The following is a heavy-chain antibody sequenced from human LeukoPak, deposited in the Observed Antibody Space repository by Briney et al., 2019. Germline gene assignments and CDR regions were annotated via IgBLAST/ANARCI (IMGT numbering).Heavy chain of an antibody. CDR2: IYPGDSDT. V-gene: IGHV5-51*01. Sequence: GESLKISCKGSEYSFTNYWIGWVRQTPGEGLEWMGFIYPGDSDTTYSPSFQGQVTISADKSISTAYLQWSSLKASDTAMYYCARRGGYNYGYFDYWGQGTQVTVSS. J-gene: IGHJ4*02. CDR1: EYSFTNYW. CDR3: ARRGGYNYGYFDY. D-gene: IGHD5-18*01.